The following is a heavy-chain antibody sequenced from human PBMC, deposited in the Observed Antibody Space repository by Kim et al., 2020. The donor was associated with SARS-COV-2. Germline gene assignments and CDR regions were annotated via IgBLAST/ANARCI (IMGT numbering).Heavy chain of an antibody. D-gene: IGHD6-19*01. CDR2: IWYDGSNK. CDR3: AKGDLAVAGKNDY. V-gene: IGHV3-33*06. CDR1: GFTFSSYA. J-gene: IGHJ4*02. Sequence: GGSLRLSCAASGFTFSSYAMHWVRQAPGKGLEWVAVIWYDGSNKYYADSVKGRFTISRDNSKNTLYLQMNSLRAEDTAVYYCAKGDLAVAGKNDYWGQGTLVTVSS.